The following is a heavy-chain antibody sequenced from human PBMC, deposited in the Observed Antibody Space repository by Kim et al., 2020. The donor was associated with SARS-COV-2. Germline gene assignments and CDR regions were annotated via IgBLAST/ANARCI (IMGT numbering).Heavy chain of an antibody. CDR1: GFTFSSYE. CDR2: ITESGDAM. Sequence: GGSLRLSCAASGFTFSSYEMNWVRQAPGKGPEWVAYITESGDAMYYAESVRGRFTVSRDNAKKSLYLQMNSLRAEDSAVYYCAREENGCGGDCFLYWGLG. CDR3: AREENGCGGDCFLY. D-gene: IGHD2-21*02. V-gene: IGHV3-48*03. J-gene: IGHJ4*01.